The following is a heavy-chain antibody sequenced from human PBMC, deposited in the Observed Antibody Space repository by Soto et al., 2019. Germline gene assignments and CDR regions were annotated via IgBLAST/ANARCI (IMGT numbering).Heavy chain of an antibody. CDR3: ARKVYYYDSSGYYYEGYFQH. CDR1: GGSISSGDYY. D-gene: IGHD3-22*01. V-gene: IGHV4-30-4*01. J-gene: IGHJ1*01. Sequence: QVQLQESGPGLVKPSQTLSLTCTVSGGSISSGDYYWSWIRQPPGKGLEWIGYIYYSGSTYYNPSLKSRVTISVDTSKNQFSLKLSSVTAADTAVYYCARKVYYYDSSGYYYEGYFQHWGQGTLVTVSS. CDR2: IYYSGST.